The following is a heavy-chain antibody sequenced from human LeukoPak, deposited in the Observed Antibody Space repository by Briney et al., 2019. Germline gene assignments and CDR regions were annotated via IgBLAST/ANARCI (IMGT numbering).Heavy chain of an antibody. CDR3: ARAGQLDY. J-gene: IGHJ4*02. V-gene: IGHV1-18*01. D-gene: IGHD1-1*01. Sequence: LEWMEWINTNTVNRNYEQKLQGRVTMTTDTSTNTAYMELMSLTSDDTAVYYCARAGQLDYWGQGTLVTVSS. CDR2: INTNTVNR.